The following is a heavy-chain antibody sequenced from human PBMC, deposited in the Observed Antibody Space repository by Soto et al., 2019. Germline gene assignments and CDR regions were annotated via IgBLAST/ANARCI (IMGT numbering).Heavy chain of an antibody. V-gene: IGHV1-69*04. Sequence: GASVKVSCKASGGTFSSYTISWVRQAPGQGLEWMGRIIPILGIANYAQKFQGRVTITADKSTSTAYMELSSLRSEDTAVYYCAREWEGVVYAIGDYYYYYMDVWGKGTTVTVSS. CDR1: GGTFSSYT. D-gene: IGHD2-8*02. CDR3: AREWEGVVYAIGDYYYYYMDV. CDR2: IIPILGIA. J-gene: IGHJ6*03.